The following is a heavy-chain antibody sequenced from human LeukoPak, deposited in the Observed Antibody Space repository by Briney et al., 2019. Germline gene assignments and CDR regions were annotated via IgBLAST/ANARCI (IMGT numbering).Heavy chain of an antibody. V-gene: IGHV3-48*03. D-gene: IGHD6-19*01. CDR1: GFTFSSYE. CDR3: ARDQDSSGWSVGFDP. J-gene: IGHJ5*02. CDR2: ISSSGSTI. Sequence: PGGSLRLSCAASGFTFSSYEMNWVRRAPGKGLEWVSYISSSGSTIYYADSVKGRFTISRDNAKNSLYLQMNSLRAEDTAVYYCARDQDSSGWSVGFDPWGQGTLVTVSS.